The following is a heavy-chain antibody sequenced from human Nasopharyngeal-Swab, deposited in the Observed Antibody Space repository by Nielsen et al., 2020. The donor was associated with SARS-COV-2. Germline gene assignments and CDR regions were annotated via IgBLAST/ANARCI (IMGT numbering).Heavy chain of an antibody. CDR3: VRDTGAWDFDY. V-gene: IGHV3-7*01. CDR1: GFSLSNYW. Sequence: GGPLRLSGVGSGFSLSNYWISGVGQAPGRGWGGAAKIIRVSGASFHVDSVKGRFTISRDHAKNSLFLQMNSLRAEDTAVYYCVRDTGAWDFDYWGQGTLITVSS. CDR2: IIRVSGAS. J-gene: IGHJ4*02. D-gene: IGHD1-26*01.